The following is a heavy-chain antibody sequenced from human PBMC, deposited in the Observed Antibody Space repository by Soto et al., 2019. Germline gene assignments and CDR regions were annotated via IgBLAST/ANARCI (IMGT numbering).Heavy chain of an antibody. CDR2: IYYSGST. CDR1: GGSISSYY. Sequence: SQTLSLTCTVSGGSISSYYWSWIRQPPGKGLEWIGYIYYSGSTNYNPSLKSRVTISVDTSKNQFSLKLSSVTAADTAVYYCARGGRGSGYDADAFDIWGQGTMVTVSS. V-gene: IGHV4-59*01. D-gene: IGHD5-12*01. J-gene: IGHJ3*02. CDR3: ARGGRGSGYDADAFDI.